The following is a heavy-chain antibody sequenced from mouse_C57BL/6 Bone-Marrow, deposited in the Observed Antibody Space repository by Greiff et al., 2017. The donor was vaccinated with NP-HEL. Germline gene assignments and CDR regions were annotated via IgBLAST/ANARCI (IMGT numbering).Heavy chain of an antibody. J-gene: IGHJ4*01. CDR3: TSPIYYYGSSYNYYAMDY. V-gene: IGHV1-15*01. Sequence: VQLQQSGAELVRPGASVTLSCKASGYTFTDYEMHWVKQTPVHGLEWIGAIDPETGGTAYNQKFKGKAILTADKSSSTAYMELRSLTSEDSAVYYCTSPIYYYGSSYNYYAMDYWGQGTSVTVSS. D-gene: IGHD1-1*01. CDR2: IDPETGGT. CDR1: GYTFTDYE.